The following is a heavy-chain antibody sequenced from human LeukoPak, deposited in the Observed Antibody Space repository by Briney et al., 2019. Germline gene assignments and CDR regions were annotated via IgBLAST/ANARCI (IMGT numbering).Heavy chain of an antibody. D-gene: IGHD3-10*01. Sequence: GGSLRLSCAASGFTFSSYAMSWVRQAPGKGLEWVSAISGSGSSAYQADSVKGRFTISRNNSKNTLYLQMNGLRVNYTAVYYCARGGSAWFGGIDYWGQGTLVTVSS. J-gene: IGHJ4*02. CDR2: ISGSGSSA. V-gene: IGHV3-23*01. CDR3: ARGGSAWFGGIDY. CDR1: GFTFSSYA.